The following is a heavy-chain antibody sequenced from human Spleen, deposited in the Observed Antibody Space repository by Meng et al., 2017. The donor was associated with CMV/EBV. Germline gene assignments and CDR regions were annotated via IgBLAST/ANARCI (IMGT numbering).Heavy chain of an antibody. CDR3: AAQWGSSSPF. V-gene: IGHV3-30-3*01. J-gene: IGHJ4*02. Sequence: QWRLVWPGRGMCQPGNSLRLSLVASVFNVNNYAMSWVRQAPGKGLEWVAVISYDGSNKYYTDSVKGRFTISRDNSKSTLSLQMDSLRIEDRAVYYCAAQWGSSSPFWGQGTLVTVSS. CDR2: ISYDGSNK. CDR1: VFNVNNYA. D-gene: IGHD6-13*01.